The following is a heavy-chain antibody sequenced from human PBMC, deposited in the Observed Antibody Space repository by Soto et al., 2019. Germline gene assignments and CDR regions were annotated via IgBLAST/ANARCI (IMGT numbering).Heavy chain of an antibody. V-gene: IGHV3-30-3*01. J-gene: IGHJ6*02. Sequence: SLRLSCAVPGLTFSDYAIHWVRQAPGKGLEWVALISDDGSTKYYADSVKGRFTISRDNSKNTLFLQMNSLRAEDTAVYYCARGLTGYSGYALDVWGQGTTVTVSS. CDR3: ARGLTGYSGYALDV. D-gene: IGHD5-12*01. CDR1: GLTFSDYA. CDR2: ISDDGSTK.